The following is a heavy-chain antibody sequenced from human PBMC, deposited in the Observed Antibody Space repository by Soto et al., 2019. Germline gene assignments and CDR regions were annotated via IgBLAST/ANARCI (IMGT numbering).Heavy chain of an antibody. CDR1: GYSFTSYW. V-gene: IGHV5-10-1*01. CDR2: IDPSDSYT. Sequence: GESLKISCKGSGYSFTSYWISWVRQMPGKGLEWMGRIDPSDSYTNYSPSFQGHVTISADKSISTAYLQWSSLKASDTAMYYCARNVINGGVVAATDAFDIWGQGTMVTVSS. J-gene: IGHJ3*02. CDR3: ARNVINGGVVAATDAFDI. D-gene: IGHD2-15*01.